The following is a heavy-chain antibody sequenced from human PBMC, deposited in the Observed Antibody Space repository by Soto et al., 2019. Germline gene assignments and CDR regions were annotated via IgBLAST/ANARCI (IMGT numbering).Heavy chain of an antibody. CDR3: AKALYGSSSSPIDF. CDR2: ITWNSVYT. V-gene: IGHV3-9*01. J-gene: IGHJ4*02. Sequence: EVQLVESGGGLVQPGRSLRLSCAASGFTFDDYAMHWVRQAPGKGLEWVSYITWNSVYTGYADSVKGRFTISRHNANNSLYLQMDSLKPEDTAFYYCAKALYGSSSSPIDFWGQGTLVTVSS. D-gene: IGHD6-13*01. CDR1: GFTFDDYA.